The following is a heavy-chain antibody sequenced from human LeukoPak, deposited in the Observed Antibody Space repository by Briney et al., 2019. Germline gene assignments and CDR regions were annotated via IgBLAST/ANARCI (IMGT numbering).Heavy chain of an antibody. Sequence: SETLSLTCAVSGGSISNYYCSWIRQPPGKGLEWLGYIHYSGYTNYNPSLKSRVTISVDTSKNQFSLNLSSVTAADTAVYYCARHWGSDWYFDLCGRGTLVTVSS. J-gene: IGHJ2*01. V-gene: IGHV4-59*01. CDR1: GGSISNYY. D-gene: IGHD7-27*01. CDR3: ARHWGSDWYFDL. CDR2: IHYSGYT.